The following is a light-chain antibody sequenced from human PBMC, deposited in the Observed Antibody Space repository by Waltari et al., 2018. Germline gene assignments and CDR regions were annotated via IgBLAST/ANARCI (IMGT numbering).Light chain of an antibody. Sequence: DIQMTQSPSSLSASVGDSVTITCQASQDISNSLNWYQQKPGKAPKLLIYDASNLETGVPPRFSGSGSGTHFTFTISRLQPEDFATYYCQQYDIFPPYTFGQGTKVE. V-gene: IGKV1-33*01. J-gene: IGKJ2*01. CDR3: QQYDIFPPYT. CDR1: QDISNS. CDR2: DAS.